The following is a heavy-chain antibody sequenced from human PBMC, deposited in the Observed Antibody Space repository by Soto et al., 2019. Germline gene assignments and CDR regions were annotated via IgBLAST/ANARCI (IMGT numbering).Heavy chain of an antibody. CDR2: ISAYNGNT. J-gene: IGHJ4*02. V-gene: IGHV1-18*04. CDR1: GYTFTSYY. Sequence: GASVKVSCKASGYTFTSYYMNWVRQAPGQGLEWMGWISAYNGNTNYAQKLQGRVTMTTDTSTSTAYMELRSLRSDDTAVYYCARDFWRSYGYVAFDYWGQGTLVTVSS. D-gene: IGHD5-18*01. CDR3: ARDFWRSYGYVAFDY.